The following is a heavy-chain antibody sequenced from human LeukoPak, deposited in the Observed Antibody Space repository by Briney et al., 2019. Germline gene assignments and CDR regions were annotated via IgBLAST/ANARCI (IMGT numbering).Heavy chain of an antibody. D-gene: IGHD5-24*01. CDR1: GFTFSSYA. CDR3: AKARRGELHRDHYFDY. V-gene: IGHV3-23*01. J-gene: IGHJ4*02. Sequence: GGSLRLSCAASGFTFSSYAMSWVRQALGKGLEWVSAISGSGGSTYYADSVKGRFTISRDNSKNTLYLQMNSLRAEDTAVYYCAKARRGELHRDHYFDYWGQGTLVTVSS. CDR2: ISGSGGST.